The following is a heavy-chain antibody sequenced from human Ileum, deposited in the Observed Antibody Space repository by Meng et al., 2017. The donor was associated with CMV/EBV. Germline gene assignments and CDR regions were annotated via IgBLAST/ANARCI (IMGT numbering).Heavy chain of an antibody. CDR1: GFTSSDAW. V-gene: IGHV3-15*01. J-gene: IGHJ4*02. D-gene: IGHD6-13*01. CDR3: TTGYGSSWYG. CDR2: VRRKIDGETT. Sequence: SCAASGFTSSDAWMSWVRQAPGKGLEWVGVVRRKIDGETTEYAAPAKGRFTISRDDSKKMAYLEMSSLRVEDTGLYYCTTGYGSSWYGWGQGTLVTVSS.